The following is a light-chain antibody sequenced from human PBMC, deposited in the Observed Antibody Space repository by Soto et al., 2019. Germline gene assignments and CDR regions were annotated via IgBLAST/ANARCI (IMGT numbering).Light chain of an antibody. J-gene: IGKJ1*01. CDR2: AAS. Sequence: DIQMTQSPSSLSASVGDRVTITCRASQSINSYLNWYQHKPGETPKVLIYAASSLQSGVPSRFSGSGSGTDFTLTISSLQPEDFATFYCQQSYTTPWTFGQGTKVEIK. CDR3: QQSYTTPWT. V-gene: IGKV1-39*01. CDR1: QSINSY.